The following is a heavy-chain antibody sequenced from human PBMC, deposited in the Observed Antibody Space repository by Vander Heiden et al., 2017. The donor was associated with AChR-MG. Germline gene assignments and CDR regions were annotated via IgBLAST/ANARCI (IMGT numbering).Heavy chain of an antibody. CDR3: ARDVVVAASSFGFDP. Sequence: QVQLVESGRGAVQPGTSLRLSCAASAFTFSGYATHWVRQAPGKGLEWVAVISYDGSNKYYAGAVKGRLTISRDNSKNTMYLQMNSLRAEDTAVYYCARDVVVAASSFGFDPWGQGTLVTVSS. D-gene: IGHD2-15*01. V-gene: IGHV3-30-3*01. CDR1: AFTFSGYA. CDR2: ISYDGSNK. J-gene: IGHJ5*02.